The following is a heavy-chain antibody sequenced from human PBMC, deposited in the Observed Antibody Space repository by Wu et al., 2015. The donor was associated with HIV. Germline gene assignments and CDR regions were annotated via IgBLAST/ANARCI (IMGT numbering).Heavy chain of an antibody. CDR2: IIPIFGTA. J-gene: IGHJ6*02. CDR3: ASPGVYDPDYYYGMDV. CDR1: GGTFSSYA. Sequence: QVQLVQSGAEVKKPGSSVKVSCKASGGTFSSYAISWVRQAPGQGLEWMGGIIPIFGTANYAQKFQGRVTITTDESTSTAYMELSSLRSEDTAVYYCASPGVYDPDYYYGMDVWGQGTTVTVSS. D-gene: IGHD3-16*01. V-gene: IGHV1-69*05.